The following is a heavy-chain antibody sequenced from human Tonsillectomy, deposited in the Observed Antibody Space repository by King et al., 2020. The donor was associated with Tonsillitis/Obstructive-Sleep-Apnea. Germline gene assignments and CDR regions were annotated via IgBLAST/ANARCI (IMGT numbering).Heavy chain of an antibody. CDR1: GFSFSSYS. Sequence: VQLVESGGGLAQPGGSLRLSCAASGFSFSSYSMNWVRQAPGKGLEWISYISSSSSTIYYADSVKGRFTISRDNAKNSLYLKMNSLRDEDTAVYYCARPAFDYWGQGILVTVSS. J-gene: IGHJ4*02. CDR2: ISSSSSTI. CDR3: ARPAFDY. D-gene: IGHD2-15*01. V-gene: IGHV3-48*02.